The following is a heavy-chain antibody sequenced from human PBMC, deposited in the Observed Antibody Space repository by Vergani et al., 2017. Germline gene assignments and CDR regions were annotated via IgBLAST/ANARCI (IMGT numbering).Heavy chain of an antibody. D-gene: IGHD1-1*01. Sequence: GQLVESGGDWVQRGGSLRLSCAASGFTSSYYGMHWVRQAPGKGLEWVAVISYDGTQKYYADSVKGRFTISRDNSKSTLYLQMNSLRTEDTAVYYCATKSCGTPGCQIGYFREWGQGTLVTVSS. CDR3: ATKSCGTPGCQIGYFRE. V-gene: IGHV3-30*03. CDR2: ISYDGTQK. CDR1: GFTSSYYG. J-gene: IGHJ1*01.